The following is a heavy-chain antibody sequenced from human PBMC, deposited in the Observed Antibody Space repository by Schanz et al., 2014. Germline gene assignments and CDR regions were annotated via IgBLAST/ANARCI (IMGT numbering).Heavy chain of an antibody. D-gene: IGHD2-2*01. CDR1: GFTFSGYA. Sequence: EVKLVESGGAVVRPWGSLRLSCAASGFTFSGYAMSWVRQAPGKGLEWVSSISGGGGSTRYGDSLRGRFYISRDNSKNTLYLQMSSLRGDDTAVYYCAKDGGCSSTNCHDFVVPELPFESWGQGTLVTVSS. J-gene: IGHJ4*02. V-gene: IGHV3-23*04. CDR3: AKDGGCSSTNCHDFVVPELPFES. CDR2: ISGGGGST.